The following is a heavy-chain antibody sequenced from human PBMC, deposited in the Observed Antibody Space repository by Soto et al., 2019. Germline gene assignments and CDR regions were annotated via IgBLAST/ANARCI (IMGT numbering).Heavy chain of an antibody. J-gene: IGHJ6*02. CDR1: GYTFTSYY. D-gene: IGHD3-3*01. CDR3: ARDGLQSRFLDAMSPHSFGYGMDV. CDR2: INPSGGST. Sequence: ASVKVSCKASGYTFTSYYMHWVRQAPGQGLEWMGIINPSGGSTSYAQKFQGRVTMTRDTSTSTVYMELSSLRAEDTAVYYCARDGLQSRFLDAMSPHSFGYGMDVWGQGTTVTVSS. V-gene: IGHV1-46*01.